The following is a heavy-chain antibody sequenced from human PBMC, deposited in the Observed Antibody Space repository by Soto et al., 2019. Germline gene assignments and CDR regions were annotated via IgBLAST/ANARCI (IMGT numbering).Heavy chain of an antibody. D-gene: IGHD3-16*01. CDR2: MYYSGST. J-gene: IGHJ6*03. V-gene: IGHV4-59*08. CDR1: GGSISGHY. CDR3: ARGPYYDLIWNYYYMDV. Sequence: QVQLQESGPGLVKPSETLSLSCSVSGGSISGHYWSWVRQTPGKGLEWIGYMYYSGSTNYNPSLKSRVTISVGTSNNHFSLRLTSVTAADTAVYYCARGPYYDLIWNYYYMDVWGKGTTVTVSS.